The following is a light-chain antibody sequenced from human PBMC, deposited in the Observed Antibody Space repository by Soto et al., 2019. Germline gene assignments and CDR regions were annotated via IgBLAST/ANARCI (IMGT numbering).Light chain of an antibody. CDR3: QHYNSYSEA. V-gene: IGKV1-5*03. J-gene: IGKJ1*01. CDR2: KAS. Sequence: DIPMTQSPSTLSGSVGDRVTITCRASQTISSWLAGYQQKPGKAPKLLIYKASTLKSGVPSRFSGSGSGTEFTLTISILQPDDFATYYCQHYNSYSEAFGQGTKVELK. CDR1: QTISSW.